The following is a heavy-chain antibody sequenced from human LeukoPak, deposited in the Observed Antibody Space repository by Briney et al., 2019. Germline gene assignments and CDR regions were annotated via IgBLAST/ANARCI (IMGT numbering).Heavy chain of an antibody. V-gene: IGHV4-59*08. CDR1: GGSISSYY. CDR2: IYYSGST. CDR3: GRRRYGGNWDAFDI. D-gene: IGHD4-23*01. Sequence: SETLSLTCTVSGGSISSYYWSWIRQPPGKGLEWIGYIYYSGSTNYNPSLKSRVTISVDTSKNQFSLKLSSVTAADTAVYYCGRRRYGGNWDAFDIWGQGTMVTVSS. J-gene: IGHJ3*02.